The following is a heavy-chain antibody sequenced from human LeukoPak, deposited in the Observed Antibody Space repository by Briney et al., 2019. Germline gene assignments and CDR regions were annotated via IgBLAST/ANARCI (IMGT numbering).Heavy chain of an antibody. J-gene: IGHJ5*02. V-gene: IGHV3-30*18. CDR2: ISYDGSNK. D-gene: IGHD3-10*01. CDR3: AKLYGSGSYGPSDP. Sequence: PGGSLRLSCADSGFTFSGNGMHWVRQAPGKGLEWVAIISYDGSNKYYADSVKGRFTISRDNSKNTLYLQMNSLRVEDTAVYYCAKLYGSGSYGPSDPWGQGTLVTVSS. CDR1: GFTFSGNG.